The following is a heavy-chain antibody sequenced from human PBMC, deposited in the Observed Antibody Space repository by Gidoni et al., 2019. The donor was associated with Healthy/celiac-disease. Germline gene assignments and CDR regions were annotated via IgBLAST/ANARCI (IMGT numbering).Heavy chain of an antibody. CDR1: GFTFSDYY. CDR3: ARGIWFGERAFDI. J-gene: IGHJ3*02. D-gene: IGHD3-10*01. CDR2: ISSSISYT. Sequence: QVQLVESGGGLVKPGGSLRLSCDASGFTFSDYYMGWIRQAPGKGLELVSDISSSISYTNYADAVKGRFTISRDNAKNSLYLQMNSLRAEDTAVYYCARGIWFGERAFDIWGQGTMVTVSS. V-gene: IGHV3-11*06.